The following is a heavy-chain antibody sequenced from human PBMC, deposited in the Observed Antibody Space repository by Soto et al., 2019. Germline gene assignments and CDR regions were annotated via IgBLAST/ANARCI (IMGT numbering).Heavy chain of an antibody. V-gene: IGHV3-23*01. J-gene: IGHJ4*02. D-gene: IGHD3-9*01. CDR2: ISGDGGSR. CDR1: GFPFSSYA. CDR3: AKDGGILAGAFDY. Sequence: GSLSLSCAASGFPFSSYAMSWVRQAPGKGLEWVSFISGDGGSRYYADSLKGRFTISRDNSKNTVYLQLNSLRADDTAVYYCAKDGGILAGAFDYWGQGTLVTVSS.